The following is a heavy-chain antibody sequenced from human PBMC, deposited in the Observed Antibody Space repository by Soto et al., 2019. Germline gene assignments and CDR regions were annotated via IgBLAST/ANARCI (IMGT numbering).Heavy chain of an antibody. V-gene: IGHV5-51*01. J-gene: IGHJ6*02. CDR3: AASIFYYGMDV. Sequence: GESLKISCQGSGYTFTNYWIGWVRQMPGKGPEWMGIIYPGDSVTKYNPSFQGQVTISADKSITTTYLQWSSLKASDTAIYYCAASIFYYGMDVWGQGTTVTVSS. CDR2: IYPGDSVT. CDR1: GYTFTNYW.